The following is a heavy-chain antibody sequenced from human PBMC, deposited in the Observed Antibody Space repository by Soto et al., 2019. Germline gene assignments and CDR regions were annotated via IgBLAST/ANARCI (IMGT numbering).Heavy chain of an antibody. D-gene: IGHD4-17*01. Sequence: SETLSLTCTVSGDSITSSSFYWGWIRQPPGRGLEWIGTIYYSGSTYYNPSLKSRVTISVDASKNQFSLKLSSVTAADTAVYYCARRYGSAFDIWGHGTMVT. CDR2: IYYSGST. V-gene: IGHV4-39*07. CDR3: ARRYGSAFDI. CDR1: GDSITSSSFY. J-gene: IGHJ3*02.